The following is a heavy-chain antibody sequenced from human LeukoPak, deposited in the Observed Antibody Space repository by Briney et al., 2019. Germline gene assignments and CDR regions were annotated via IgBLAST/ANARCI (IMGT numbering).Heavy chain of an antibody. CDR2: ISAYNGNT. V-gene: IGHV1-18*01. D-gene: IGHD5-18*01. CDR3: ARGRGPQLWFDFDY. Sequence: ASVKVSCKASGYTFTSYGISWVRQAPGQGLEWMGWISAYNGNTNYAQKLQGRVTMATDTSTSTAYMELRSLRSDDTAVYYCARGRGPQLWFDFDYWGQGTLVTVSS. CDR1: GYTFTSYG. J-gene: IGHJ4*02.